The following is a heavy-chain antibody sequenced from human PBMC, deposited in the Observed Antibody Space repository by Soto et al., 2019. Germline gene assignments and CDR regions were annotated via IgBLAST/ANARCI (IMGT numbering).Heavy chain of an antibody. J-gene: IGHJ3*02. CDR3: TSPRFDYGDYDAFDI. CDR1: GFSFSGSA. D-gene: IGHD4-17*01. V-gene: IGHV3-73*01. CDR2: IRSKANSYAT. Sequence: GGSLRLSCAASGFSFSGSAMHWVRQASGKGLEWVGRIRSKANSYATAYAASVKGRFTISRDDSKNTAYLQMNSLKTEDTAVYYCTSPRFDYGDYDAFDIWGQGTMVTVS.